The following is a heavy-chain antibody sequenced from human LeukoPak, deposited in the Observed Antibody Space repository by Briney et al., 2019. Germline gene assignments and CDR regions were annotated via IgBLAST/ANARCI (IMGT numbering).Heavy chain of an antibody. J-gene: IGHJ4*02. CDR1: GFTFRNYW. CDR3: ARDKVSGWHTLDY. D-gene: IGHD6-19*01. V-gene: IGHV3-11*04. Sequence: PGGSLRLSCAASGFTFRNYWMSWVRQAPGKGLEWVSYISSSGSTIYYADSVKGRFTISRDNAKNSLYLQMNSLRAEDTAVYYCARDKVSGWHTLDYWGQGTLVTVSS. CDR2: ISSSGSTI.